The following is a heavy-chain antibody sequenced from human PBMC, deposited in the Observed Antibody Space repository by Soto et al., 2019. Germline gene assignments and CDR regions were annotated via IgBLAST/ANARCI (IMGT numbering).Heavy chain of an antibody. J-gene: IGHJ4*02. V-gene: IGHV3-21*01. CDR3: ARDVRYGGYAY. CDR2: ISSSSSYI. D-gene: IGHD5-12*01. CDR1: GFTFSSYS. Sequence: EVQLVESGGGLVKPGGSLRLSCAASGFTFSSYSMNWVRQAPGKGLEWVSSISSSSSYIYYADSVKGRFPISRDNAKSSPYSQMNSLGAEDTAVYYCARDVRYGGYAYWGQGTLVTVCS.